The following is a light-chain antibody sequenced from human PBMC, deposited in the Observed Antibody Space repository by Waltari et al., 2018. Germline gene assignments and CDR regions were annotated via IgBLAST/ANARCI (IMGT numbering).Light chain of an antibody. CDR2: AAS. Sequence: EIVMTQSPATLSVSPGERATLSCRASQSVSRNLAWYQHKPGQAPRLLIYAASTRATGIPARFSGSGSGTEFTLTISSLQSEDFAGYYCHQYNNWPQTFGQGTKEEIK. J-gene: IGKJ1*01. CDR3: HQYNNWPQT. CDR1: QSVSRN. V-gene: IGKV3-15*01.